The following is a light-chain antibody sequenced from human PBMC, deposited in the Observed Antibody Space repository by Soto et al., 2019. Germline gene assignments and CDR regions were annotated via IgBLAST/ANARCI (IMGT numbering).Light chain of an antibody. J-gene: IGKJ4*01. V-gene: IGKV3-20*01. CDR2: GAS. CDR1: QSVSSSS. CDR3: QQYSSSPLS. Sequence: EIVLTQSPGTLSLSPGERATLSCRASQSVSSSSLAWYQQKPGQAPRLLIYGASSRATGIPDRFSGSGSGTDFTLTISRREPEELAVYYCQQYSSSPLSFGGVTKVEIK.